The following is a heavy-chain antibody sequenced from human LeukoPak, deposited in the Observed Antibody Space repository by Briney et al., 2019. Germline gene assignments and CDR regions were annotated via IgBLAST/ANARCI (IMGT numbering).Heavy chain of an antibody. V-gene: IGHV4-4*07. D-gene: IGHD2-2*01. J-gene: IGHJ6*04. CDR2: MYVSGST. CDR1: SGSISSYY. CDR3: ARDGRGTSLVDSIDV. Sequence: SETLSLSCTVSSGSISSYYWSWIRQLAGEGLEWIGRMYVSGSTNYNPSVKSRVTMSVDTSKNQFSLKLSSVTAADTAVYYCARDGRGTSLVDSIDVWDKGTTVTVSS.